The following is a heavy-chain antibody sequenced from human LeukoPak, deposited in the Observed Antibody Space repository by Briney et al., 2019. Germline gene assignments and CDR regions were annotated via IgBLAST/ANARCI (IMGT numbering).Heavy chain of an antibody. CDR2: ISGSGGST. J-gene: IGHJ4*02. CDR1: GFTFSSYG. D-gene: IGHD1-26*01. V-gene: IGHV3-23*01. Sequence: GGSLRLSCAASGFTFSSYGMSWVRQAPGKGLEWVSAISGSGGSTYYADSVKGRFTISRDNAENSLYLQMNSLRAEDTAVYYCARDPSGSPNYWGQGTLVTVSS. CDR3: ARDPSGSPNY.